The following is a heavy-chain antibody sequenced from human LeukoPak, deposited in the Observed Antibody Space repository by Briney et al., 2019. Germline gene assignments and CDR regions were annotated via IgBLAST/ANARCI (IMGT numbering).Heavy chain of an antibody. CDR3: ARVQIGYSYGLFDY. J-gene: IGHJ4*02. CDR1: GDSLNPYY. CDR2: IYSTGST. D-gene: IGHD5-18*01. Sequence: SETLSLTCTVSGDSLNPYYWSWIRQPPGKGLEWIAYIYSTGSTDYNPSLKSRVSISIDTPENQFSLRLSSVTAAGTAVYYCARVQIGYSYGLFDYWGQGTQVTVSS. V-gene: IGHV4-59*01.